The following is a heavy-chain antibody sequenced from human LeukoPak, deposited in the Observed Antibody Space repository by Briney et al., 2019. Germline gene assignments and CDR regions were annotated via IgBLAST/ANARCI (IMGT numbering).Heavy chain of an antibody. CDR2: INPNSGGT. Sequence: ASVKVSCKASGYTFTGYYMRWVRQAPGQGLEWMGWINPNSGGTNYAQKFQGRVTMTRDTSISTAYMELSRLRSDDTAVYYCARVDYYDSSGSLYYFDYWGQGTLVTVSS. CDR1: GYTFTGYY. D-gene: IGHD3-22*01. CDR3: ARVDYYDSSGSLYYFDY. V-gene: IGHV1-2*02. J-gene: IGHJ4*02.